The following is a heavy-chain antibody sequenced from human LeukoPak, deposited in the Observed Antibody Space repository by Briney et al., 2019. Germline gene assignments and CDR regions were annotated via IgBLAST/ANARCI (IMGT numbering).Heavy chain of an antibody. D-gene: IGHD2-2*01. J-gene: IGHJ4*02. CDR3: ARDQGCTSTDCYSLFFHY. CDR1: GFTFSTYG. CDR2: IWYDGSNK. Sequence: GGSLRLSCAASGFTFSTYGMHWVRQAPGKGLEWVALIWYDGSNKYYADSVKDRFTISRDNYKNTLYLQMNSLRAEDTAVYYCARDQGCTSTDCYSLFFHYWGQGTLVTVSS. V-gene: IGHV3-30*02.